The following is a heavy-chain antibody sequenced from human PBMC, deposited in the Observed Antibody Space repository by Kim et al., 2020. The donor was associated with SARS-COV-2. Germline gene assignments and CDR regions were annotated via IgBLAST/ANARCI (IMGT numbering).Heavy chain of an antibody. CDR2: ISHSGST. CDR1: GGSISSSNW. Sequence: SETLSLTCAVSGGSISSSNWWSWVRQPPGKGLEWIGEISHSGSTNYNPSLKSRVTISVDKSKNQFPLNLSSVTAADTAVYYCTRYCTSTSCARSSYYYYGMVVWGQGTTVSVSS. V-gene: IGHV4-4*02. D-gene: IGHD2-2*01. CDR3: TRYCTSTSCARSSYYYYGMVV. J-gene: IGHJ6*01.